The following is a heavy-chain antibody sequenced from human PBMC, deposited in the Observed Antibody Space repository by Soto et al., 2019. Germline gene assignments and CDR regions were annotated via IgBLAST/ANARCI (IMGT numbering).Heavy chain of an antibody. J-gene: IGHJ3*02. Sequence: ASVKVSCKASGYTFXGYYMHWVRQAPGQGLEWMGWINPNSGGTNYAQKFQGWVTMTRDTSISTAYMELSRLRSDDTAVYYCARGPFITGTSGGNDAFDIWGQGTMVTVSS. D-gene: IGHD1-20*01. CDR3: ARGPFITGTSGGNDAFDI. CDR2: INPNSGGT. V-gene: IGHV1-2*04. CDR1: GYTFXGYY.